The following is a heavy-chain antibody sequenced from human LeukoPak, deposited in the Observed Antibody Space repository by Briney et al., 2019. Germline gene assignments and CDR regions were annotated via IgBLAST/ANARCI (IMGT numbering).Heavy chain of an antibody. Sequence: GGSLRLSCAASGFTFSGYAMQWVRQAPGKGLECVAVISYDGSNKYYADFVKGRFTISRDNSKNTLYLQMNSLRDEDTAMFHCASGYGVPPLPDYWGQGTLVTVSS. J-gene: IGHJ4*02. CDR2: ISYDGSNK. CDR1: GFTFSGYA. D-gene: IGHD6-13*01. CDR3: ASGYGVPPLPDY. V-gene: IGHV3-30*01.